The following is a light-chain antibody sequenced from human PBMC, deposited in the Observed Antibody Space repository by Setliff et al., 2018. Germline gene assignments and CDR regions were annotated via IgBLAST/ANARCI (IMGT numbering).Light chain of an antibody. CDR2: GVS. CDR1: QSVSSD. V-gene: IGKV3-15*01. J-gene: IGKJ3*01. CDR3: QQYNIWPFT. Sequence: EIVMTQSPATLSVSSGERVTLSCRASQSVSSDLAWYQHKSGQAPRLLMYGVSTRATGIPDRFLGSGSKTEFTLTISSLQSEDFAVYYCQQYNIWPFTFGPGTKVDIK.